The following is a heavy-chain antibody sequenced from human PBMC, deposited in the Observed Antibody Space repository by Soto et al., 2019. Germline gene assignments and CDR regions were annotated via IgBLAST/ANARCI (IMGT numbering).Heavy chain of an antibody. J-gene: IGHJ3*01. CDR3: ARVPNPFRVKIGYEDAYDF. CDR2: TYYRSKWYN. CDR1: GDSVSSNSAA. V-gene: IGHV6-1*01. Sequence: PSQTLSLTCAISGDSVSSNSAAWNWIRQSPSRGLEWLGRTYYRSKWYNDYAVSVKSRITINPDTSKNQFSLQLNSVTPEDTAVYYCARVPNPFRVKIGYEDAYDFWGQGTMVTVAS. D-gene: IGHD5-12*01.